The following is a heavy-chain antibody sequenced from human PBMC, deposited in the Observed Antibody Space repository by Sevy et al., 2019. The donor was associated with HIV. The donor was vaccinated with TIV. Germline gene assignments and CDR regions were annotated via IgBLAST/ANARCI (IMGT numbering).Heavy chain of an antibody. Sequence: GGSLRLSCAASGFTFSSYVMHWVRQAPGKGLEWVSVIYSDGSTYHADSVKGRFTISRDNSKNTLYLQMNSLRVEDTAVYYCARGKSGYGYGLDYWGQGTLVTVSS. CDR2: IYSDGST. CDR3: ARGKSGYGYGLDY. J-gene: IGHJ4*02. CDR1: GFTFSSYV. D-gene: IGHD5-18*01. V-gene: IGHV3-66*01.